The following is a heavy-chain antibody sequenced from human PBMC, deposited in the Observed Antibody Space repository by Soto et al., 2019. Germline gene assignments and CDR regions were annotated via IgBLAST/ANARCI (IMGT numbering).Heavy chain of an antibody. J-gene: IGHJ4*02. CDR2: ISYDGSNK. V-gene: IGHV3-30-3*01. D-gene: IGHD3-3*01. Sequence: QVQLVESGGGVVQPGRSLRLSCAASGFTFSSYAMHWVRQAPGKGLEWVAVISYDGSNKYYADSVKGRFTISRDNSKNTLYLQMNSLRAEDTAVYYCATDITIFGVVTSLFDYWGQGTLVTVSS. CDR3: ATDITIFGVVTSLFDY. CDR1: GFTFSSYA.